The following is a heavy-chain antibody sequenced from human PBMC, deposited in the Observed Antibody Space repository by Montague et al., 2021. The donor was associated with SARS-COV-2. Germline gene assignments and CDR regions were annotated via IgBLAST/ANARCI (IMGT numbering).Heavy chain of an antibody. Sequence: SETLSLTCAVSGGSFGGFYWRWVRQSPGEGLEWIGEINQSGSIHYTPSLNSRVTILVDTSKTRFSLKLSSVNAADTAVYYCARGQEGVNMVLVVLGFYYYMDVLGKGTTVTLS. J-gene: IGHJ6*03. D-gene: IGHD3-22*01. CDR3: ARGQEGVNMVLVVLGFYYYMDV. V-gene: IGHV4-34*01. CDR1: GGSFGGFY. CDR2: INQSGSI.